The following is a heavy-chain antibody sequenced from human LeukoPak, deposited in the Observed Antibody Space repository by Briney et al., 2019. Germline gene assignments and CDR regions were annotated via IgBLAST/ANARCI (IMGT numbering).Heavy chain of an antibody. CDR2: ISGSGGST. CDR3: AKGLGKATVTPLGY. D-gene: IGHD4-11*01. Sequence: GGSLRLSCAASGFTFSSYAMSWVRQAPGEGLEWVSGISGSGGSTYYADSVKGRFTISRDNSKNTLYLQMDSLRAEDTAVYYCAKGLGKATVTPLGYWGQGTLVTVSS. CDR1: GFTFSSYA. J-gene: IGHJ4*02. V-gene: IGHV3-23*01.